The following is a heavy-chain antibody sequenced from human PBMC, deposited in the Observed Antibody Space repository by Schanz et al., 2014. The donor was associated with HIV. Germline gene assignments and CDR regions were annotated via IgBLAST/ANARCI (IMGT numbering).Heavy chain of an antibody. D-gene: IGHD6-6*01. CDR1: GFTFNSYG. J-gene: IGHJ4*02. CDR2: ISHDGSKK. CDR3: AKGWRGYSISSLVDY. Sequence: QVQLVESGGGVVQPGRSLRVSCAASGFTFNSYGMHWVRQAPGKGLEWVAVISHDGSKKYYADSVRGRITISRDNSKNTLYLQMNSLRADDTAVYYCAKGWRGYSISSLVDYWGQGSLVTVSS. V-gene: IGHV3-30*18.